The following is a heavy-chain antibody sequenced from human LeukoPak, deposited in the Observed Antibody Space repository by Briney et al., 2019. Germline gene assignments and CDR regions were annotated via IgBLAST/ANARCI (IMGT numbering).Heavy chain of an antibody. CDR1: GFTFSSYS. CDR3: ARDVTGDC. Sequence: GGSLRLSCAASGFTFSSYSMNWVRQAPGKGLEWVSSISGSSSYIYNADSVKGRFTISRNNAKNSLYLQMNSLRAEDTAVYYCARDVTGDCWGQGTLVTVSS. J-gene: IGHJ4*02. D-gene: IGHD7-27*01. V-gene: IGHV3-21*01. CDR2: ISGSSSYI.